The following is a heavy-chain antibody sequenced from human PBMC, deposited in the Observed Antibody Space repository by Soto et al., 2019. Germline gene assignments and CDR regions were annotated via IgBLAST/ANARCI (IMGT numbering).Heavy chain of an antibody. Sequence: PSETLSLTCSVSGGSITNYYWDWIRQPAGKGLEWIGRIYSSGSTNYNPSLQSRVTMSVDTSNCQFSLRLSSVTAADTAVYYCARETCYGGSCYAFFDYWGQGILVTVSS. CDR1: GGSITNYY. D-gene: IGHD2-15*01. CDR2: IYSSGST. V-gene: IGHV4-4*07. J-gene: IGHJ4*02. CDR3: ARETCYGGSCYAFFDY.